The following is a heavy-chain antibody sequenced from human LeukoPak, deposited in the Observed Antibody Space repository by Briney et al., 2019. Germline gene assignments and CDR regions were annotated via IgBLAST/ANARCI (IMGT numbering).Heavy chain of an antibody. CDR3: ARGVLRWPYDY. CDR1: GGSFSGYY. CDR2: INHSGST. J-gene: IGHJ4*02. Sequence: MTSETLSLTCAVYGGSFSGYYWSWIRQPPGKGLEWIGEINHSGSTNYNPSLKSRVTISVDTSKNQFSLKLSSVTAADTAVYYCARGVLRWPYDYWGQGTLVTVSS. V-gene: IGHV4-34*01. D-gene: IGHD4-23*01.